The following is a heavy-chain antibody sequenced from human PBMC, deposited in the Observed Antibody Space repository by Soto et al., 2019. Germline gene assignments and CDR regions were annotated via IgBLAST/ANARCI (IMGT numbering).Heavy chain of an antibody. CDR3: TTDDQPLLYPAEFDP. D-gene: IGHD2-2*02. CDR1: GFTFSNAW. V-gene: IGHV3-15*07. Sequence: GGSLRLSCAASGFTFSNAWMNWVRQAPGKGLEWVGRIKSKTDGGTTDYAAPVKGRFTISRDDSKNTLYLQMNSLKTEDTAVYYCTTDDQPLLYPAEFDPWGQGTLVTVSS. J-gene: IGHJ5*02. CDR2: IKSKTDGGTT.